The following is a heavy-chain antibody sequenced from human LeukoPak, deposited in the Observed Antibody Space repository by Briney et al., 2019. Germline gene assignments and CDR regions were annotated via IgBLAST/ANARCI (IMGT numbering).Heavy chain of an antibody. CDR2: IKQDGSEK. D-gene: IGHD3-22*01. V-gene: IGHV3-7*01. CDR3: ARSDYYDSSGHDY. J-gene: IGHJ4*02. Sequence: QTGGSLRLSCAASGFTFSSYWMSWVRQAPGKGLGWVANIKQDGSEKYYVDSVKGRFTISRDNAKNPLYLQMNSLRAEDTAVYYCARSDYYDSSGHDYWGQGTLVTVSS. CDR1: GFTFSSYW.